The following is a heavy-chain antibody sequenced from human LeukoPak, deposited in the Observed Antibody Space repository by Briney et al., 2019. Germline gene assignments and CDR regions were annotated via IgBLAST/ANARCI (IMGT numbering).Heavy chain of an antibody. D-gene: IGHD1-26*01. CDR1: GLTFSTYW. CDR3: ARGGSYLSAFDI. V-gene: IGHV3-7*03. CDR2: IKQDGSEK. J-gene: IGHJ3*02. Sequence: GGSLRLSCAASGLTFSTYWMNWVRQAPGKGLEWVANIKQDGSEKYYVDSVKGRFTISRDNSKNTLYLQMNSLRAEDTAVYYCARGGSYLSAFDIWGQGTMVTVSS.